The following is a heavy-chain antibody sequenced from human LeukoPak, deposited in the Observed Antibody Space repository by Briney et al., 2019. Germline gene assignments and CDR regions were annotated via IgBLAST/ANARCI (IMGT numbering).Heavy chain of an antibody. CDR3: ARDVYGLDI. V-gene: IGHV1-46*01. J-gene: IGHJ6*02. Sequence: ASVKVSCKASGYTFTSYYIHWVRQAPGQGLEWMGVINVSGGGTTYAQRFQGRVTMTRDTSTSTVYMELSSLRSDDTAVYYCARDVYGLDIWGQGTTVTVSS. CDR2: INVSGGGT. CDR1: GYTFTSYY.